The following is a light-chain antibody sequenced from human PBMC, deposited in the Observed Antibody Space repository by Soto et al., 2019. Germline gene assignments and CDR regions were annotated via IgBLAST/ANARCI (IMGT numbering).Light chain of an antibody. CDR2: DSS. CDR3: QQRSNLRLT. V-gene: IGKV3-11*01. J-gene: IGKJ4*01. Sequence: VLTQSLATLSLSPGERATLSCRASQTVSSFLAWYQQKPGQAPRLLIHDSSDRATGIPARFSGSGSGTDFTLTINSLEPEDVTVYYCQQRSNLRLTCARGTKL. CDR1: QTVSSF.